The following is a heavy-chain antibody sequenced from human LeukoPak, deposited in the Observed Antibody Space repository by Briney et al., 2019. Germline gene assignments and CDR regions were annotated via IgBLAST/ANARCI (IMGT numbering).Heavy chain of an antibody. Sequence: AGGSLRLSCAASGFTFSSYSMNWVRQAPGKGLEWVSYISSSSSTIYYADSVKGRFTISRDNAKNSLYLQMNSLRAEDTAVYYCARGRSYCSSTSCYLVYWGQGTLVTVSS. CDR3: ARGRSYCSSTSCYLVY. CDR1: GFTFSSYS. V-gene: IGHV3-48*01. D-gene: IGHD2-2*01. J-gene: IGHJ4*02. CDR2: ISSSSSTI.